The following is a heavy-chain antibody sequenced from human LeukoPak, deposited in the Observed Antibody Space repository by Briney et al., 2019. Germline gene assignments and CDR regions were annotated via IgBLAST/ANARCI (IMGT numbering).Heavy chain of an antibody. D-gene: IGHD3-22*01. CDR2: INPSGGST. V-gene: IGHV1-46*01. CDR1: GYTFTSYY. Sequence: ASVKVSCKASGYTFTSYYMHWVRQAPGQGLEWMGIINPSGGSTSCAQKFQGRVTMTRDTSTSTVYMELSSLRSEDTAVYYCARDASYYYDSSGCLDYWGQGTLVTVSS. J-gene: IGHJ4*02. CDR3: ARDASYYYDSSGCLDY.